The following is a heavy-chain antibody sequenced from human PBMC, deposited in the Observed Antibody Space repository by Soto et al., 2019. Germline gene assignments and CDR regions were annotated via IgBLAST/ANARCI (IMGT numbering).Heavy chain of an antibody. Sequence: ETLSLTCAVSSGFMSSYSCWSWVRQPPGKGLEWIGQIYHSGTTDYNPSLKSRVTMSVDKSKNQFSLEVASVTAADTAMYYCAAFKSKTLDYWGQGPLVTVS. D-gene: IGHD3-3*01. V-gene: IGHV4-4*02. CDR3: AAFKSKTLDY. J-gene: IGHJ4*02. CDR1: SGFMSSYSC. CDR2: IYHSGTT.